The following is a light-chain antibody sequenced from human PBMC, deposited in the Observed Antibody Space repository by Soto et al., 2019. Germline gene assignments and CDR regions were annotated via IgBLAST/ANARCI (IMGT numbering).Light chain of an antibody. V-gene: IGKV1-39*01. J-gene: IGKJ4*01. CDR3: QHSHSTPLS. CDR1: QSVSYY. CDR2: AAS. Sequence: DIQLTQSASTLSASVGDRLSITCRASQSVSYYVNWYQQKEGKAPKLLIYAASSLQSGVPSRFSGSVSGTDFTLTISSLQPEDFATYYCQHSHSTPLSFGGGTRVEI.